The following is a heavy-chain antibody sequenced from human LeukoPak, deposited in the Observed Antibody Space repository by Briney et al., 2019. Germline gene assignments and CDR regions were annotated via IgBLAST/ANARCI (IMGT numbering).Heavy chain of an antibody. J-gene: IGHJ4*02. CDR2: INHSGST. CDR1: GGSFSGYY. D-gene: IGHD3-10*01. V-gene: IGHV4-34*01. Sequence: SETLSLTCAVYGGSFSGYYWSWIRQPPGKGLEWIGEINHSGSTNYNPSLKGRVTISVDTSKNQFSLKLSSVTAADTAVYYCARGYGDYWGQGTLVTVSS. CDR3: ARGYGDY.